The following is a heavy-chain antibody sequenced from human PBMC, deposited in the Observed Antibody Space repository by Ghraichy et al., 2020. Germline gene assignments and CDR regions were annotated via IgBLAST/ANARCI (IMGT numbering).Heavy chain of an antibody. Sequence: GGSLRLSCAASGFTFSSYWMSWVRQAPGKGLEWVANIKQDGSEKYYVDSVKGRFTISRDNAKNSLYLQMNSLRAEDTAVYYCARYPRTYDYVWGSYRFLDYWGQGTLVTVSS. J-gene: IGHJ4*02. D-gene: IGHD3-16*02. CDR2: IKQDGSEK. CDR3: ARYPRTYDYVWGSYRFLDY. CDR1: GFTFSSYW. V-gene: IGHV3-7*03.